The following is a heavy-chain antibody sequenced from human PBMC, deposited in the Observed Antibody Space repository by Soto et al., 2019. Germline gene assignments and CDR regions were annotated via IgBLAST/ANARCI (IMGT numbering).Heavy chain of an antibody. CDR1: GFTFSSYA. CDR3: AKDKTRTPRFGMDV. Sequence: PGGSLRLSCADSGFTFSSYAMSWVGQAPGKGLEWVSGISASGDNAYYADSVKGRFTISRDSSKKTLYVQMYSLRAQDTAVYYSAKDKTRTPRFGMDVWGQGTTVTVSS. V-gene: IGHV3-23*01. D-gene: IGHD1-7*01. J-gene: IGHJ6*02. CDR2: ISASGDNA.